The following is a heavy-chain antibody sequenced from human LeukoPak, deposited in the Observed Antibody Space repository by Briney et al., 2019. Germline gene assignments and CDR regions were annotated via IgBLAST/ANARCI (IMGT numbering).Heavy chain of an antibody. CDR2: VNPNSGNT. V-gene: IGHV1-8*01. CDR3: ARVPSTRGRCSGGSCYLIDY. J-gene: IGHJ4*02. CDR1: GYTFTSYD. D-gene: IGHD2-15*01. Sequence: ASVKVSCKASGYTFTSYDINWVRQATGQGLEWMGWVNPNSGNTGYAQKFQGRVTMTRNTSISTAYMELSSLRSEDTAVYYCARVPSTRGRCSGGSCYLIDYWGQGTLVTVSS.